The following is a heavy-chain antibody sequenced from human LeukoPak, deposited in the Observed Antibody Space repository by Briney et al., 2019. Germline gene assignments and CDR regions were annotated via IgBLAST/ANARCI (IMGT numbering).Heavy chain of an antibody. CDR3: ARAASYDFHYYYYYMDV. Sequence: GGSLRLSCAASGFTFSSYWMHWVRHAPGKGLVWVSRINSDGSSTSYADSVKGRFTISRDNAKNTLYLQMNSLRAEDTAVYYCARAASYDFHYYYYYMDVWGKGTTVTVSS. CDR1: GFTFSSYW. J-gene: IGHJ6*03. V-gene: IGHV3-74*01. D-gene: IGHD3-3*01. CDR2: INSDGSST.